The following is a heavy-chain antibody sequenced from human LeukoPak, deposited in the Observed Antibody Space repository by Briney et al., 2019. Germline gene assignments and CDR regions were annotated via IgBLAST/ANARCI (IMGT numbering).Heavy chain of an antibody. Sequence: SETLSLTCTVSGGSISSISYYWGWIRQPPGKGLEWIASIYYSGGSYYNPSLKSRVAISVDTSKNQFSLNLHSVTAADTAVYYCATAPNYWYFDLWGRGTLVTVSS. CDR3: ATAPNYWYFDL. CDR2: IYYSGGS. J-gene: IGHJ2*01. CDR1: GGSISSISYY. V-gene: IGHV4-39*01.